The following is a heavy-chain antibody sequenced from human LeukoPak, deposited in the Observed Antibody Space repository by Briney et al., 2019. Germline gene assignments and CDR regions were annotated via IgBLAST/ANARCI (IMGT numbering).Heavy chain of an antibody. V-gene: IGHV3-74*01. CDR2: INSDGRRT. CDR1: GFTFNTYW. CDR3: ARDLDYGGNSNFDD. Sequence: GGSLRLSCAASGFTFNTYWRHWVRQAPGKGLVWVSRINSDGRRTTYADSLKGRFTISRDNAKNTLYLQMNSLRAEDTAVYYCARDLDYGGNSNFDDWGQGTLVTVSS. D-gene: IGHD4-23*01. J-gene: IGHJ4*02.